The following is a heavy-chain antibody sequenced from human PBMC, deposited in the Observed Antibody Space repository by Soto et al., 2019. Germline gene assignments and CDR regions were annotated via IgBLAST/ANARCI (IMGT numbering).Heavy chain of an antibody. D-gene: IGHD3-22*01. CDR1: GGSFNRHT. V-gene: IGHV1-69*01. CDR3: ARGWGYDSTDYYYAY. CDR2: IIPIFGTA. Sequence: QVQLVQSGAEVRKPGSSVRVSCKASGGSFNRHTISWVRQAPGQGLEWMGGIIPIFGTANHAQNFQGRVTIIADESTGTVDRDLGSLRSDDAAIYYCARGWGYDSTDYYYAYWGQGTLVIVSS. J-gene: IGHJ4*02.